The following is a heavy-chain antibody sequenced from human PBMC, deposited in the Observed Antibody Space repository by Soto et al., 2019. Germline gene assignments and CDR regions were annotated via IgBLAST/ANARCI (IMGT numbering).Heavy chain of an antibody. V-gene: IGHV3-30*18. CDR1: GFTFSSYG. CDR2: ISYDGSNK. CDR3: AKDFEESYSGWYDYYYGMDV. D-gene: IGHD6-25*01. J-gene: IGHJ6*02. Sequence: GGSLRLSCAASGFTFSSYGMHWVRQAPGKGLEWVAVISYDGSNKYYADSVKGRFTISRDNSKNTLYLQMNSLRAEDTAVYYCAKDFEESYSGWYDYYYGMDVWGQGTTVTVSS.